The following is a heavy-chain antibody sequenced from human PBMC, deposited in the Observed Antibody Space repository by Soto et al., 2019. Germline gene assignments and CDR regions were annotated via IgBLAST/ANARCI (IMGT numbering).Heavy chain of an antibody. J-gene: IGHJ4*02. Sequence: EVQLVESGAGLVQPGGSLRLSCAASGVTFSSYSMDWVRQAPGKGLEWVSYISSSSDTIYYADSVKGRFTISRDNAKNSLYLQMNSLRAEDTAVYYCAKVPVIWGQGTLVTVSS. CDR2: ISSSSDTI. CDR1: GVTFSSYS. V-gene: IGHV3-48*01. D-gene: IGHD2-21*01. CDR3: AKVPVI.